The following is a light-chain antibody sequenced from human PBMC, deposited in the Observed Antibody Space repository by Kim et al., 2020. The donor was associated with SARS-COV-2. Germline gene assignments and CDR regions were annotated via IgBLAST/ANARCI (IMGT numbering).Light chain of an antibody. CDR3: EVWDSSSDDVV. Sequence: TISSTGACSYIVGNNYVTWYQQHPGKAPKLMIYDDVKRPSGIPERFSGSNSGNTATLAISRVEAGDEADYYCEVWDSSSDDVVFGGGTQLTVL. J-gene: IGLJ2*01. CDR1: CSYIVGNNY. V-gene: IGLV2-11*01. CDR2: DDV.